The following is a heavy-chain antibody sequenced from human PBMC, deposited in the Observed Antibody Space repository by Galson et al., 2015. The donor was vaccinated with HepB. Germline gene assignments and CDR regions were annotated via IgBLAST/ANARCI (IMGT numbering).Heavy chain of an antibody. D-gene: IGHD4-17*01. CDR3: ANRHGDYGHYYNGMDV. CDR2: MSCNGVST. Sequence: SLRLSCAASGFTFTSSSCAMSWGRQAPGKGLEWVSSMSCNGVSTYYADSVKGRFTTSRDDSKNTLYLQMNSLRAEDTAVYYCANRHGDYGHYYNGMDVWGQGTTVIVSS. CDR1: GFTFTSSSCA. V-gene: IGHV3-23*01. J-gene: IGHJ6*02.